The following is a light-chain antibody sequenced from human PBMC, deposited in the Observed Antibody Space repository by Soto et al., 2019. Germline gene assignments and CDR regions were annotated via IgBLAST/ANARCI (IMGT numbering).Light chain of an antibody. CDR1: QTISSDY. V-gene: IGKV3-20*01. Sequence: EILLTQSPGTLSLSPGDRATLSCRASQTISSDYLAWYQQKPGQAPRLVIFGAATRAADIPDRFSGSGSGTDFTLTISRLEPEHFAVYYCQRYRSYPKFGQGTKADI. CDR3: QRYRSYPK. CDR2: GAA. J-gene: IGKJ1*01.